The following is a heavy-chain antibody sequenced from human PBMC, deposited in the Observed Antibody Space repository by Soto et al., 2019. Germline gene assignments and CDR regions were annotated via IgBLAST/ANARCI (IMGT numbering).Heavy chain of an antibody. D-gene: IGHD3-10*01. CDR1: GGSISSYY. CDR3: AGGPTWYYYAA. J-gene: IGHJ4*02. CDR2: IYYSGST. Sequence: SENLSLTCTFSGGSISSYYWSLIRQPPGKGLEWIGYIYYSGSTNYNPSLKSRVTISVDTSKNQFSLKLSSVTAADTAVYYCAGGPTWYYYAAGGQGTLVTVSS. V-gene: IGHV4-59*01.